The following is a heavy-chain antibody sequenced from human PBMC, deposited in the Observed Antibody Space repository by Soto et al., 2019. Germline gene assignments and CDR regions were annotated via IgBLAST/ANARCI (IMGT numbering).Heavy chain of an antibody. D-gene: IGHD4-17*01. CDR3: ARDPDYGDYGTSPADDY. Sequence: QVQLVQSGAEEKKPGASVKVSCKASGYTFTSYAMHWVRQAPGQRLEWMGWINAGNGNTKYSQKFQGRVTITRDTSASTAYMALSSLRSEDTAVYYCARDPDYGDYGTSPADDYWGQGTLVTVSS. J-gene: IGHJ4*02. V-gene: IGHV1-3*05. CDR2: INAGNGNT. CDR1: GYTFTSYA.